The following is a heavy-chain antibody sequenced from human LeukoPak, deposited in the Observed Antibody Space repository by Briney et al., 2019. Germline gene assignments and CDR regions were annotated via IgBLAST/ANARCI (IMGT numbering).Heavy chain of an antibody. V-gene: IGHV3-66*04. D-gene: IGHD6-13*01. Sequence: GGSLRLSCAASGVIVSSNYMSWGRQAPGKGLEWVSIIYSDGTTYYADSVKGRFAISRDNSKNTVYLQMNSLRAEDTAVYYCARPGAAVSGTAFNYWGQGTLVTVSS. CDR3: ARPGAAVSGTAFNY. CDR2: IYSDGTT. CDR1: GVIVSSNY. J-gene: IGHJ4*02.